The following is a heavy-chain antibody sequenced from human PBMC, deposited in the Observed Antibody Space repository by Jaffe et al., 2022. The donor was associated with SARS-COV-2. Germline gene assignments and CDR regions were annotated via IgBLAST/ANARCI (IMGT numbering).Heavy chain of an antibody. Sequence: QVQLVQSGAEVKKPGASVKVSCKASGYTFTSYAMHWVRQAPGQRLEWMGWINAGNGNTKYSQKFQGRVTITRDTSASTAYMELSSLRSEDTAVYYCARGSRMVRGVTPYYYGMDVWGQGTTVTVSS. CDR1: GYTFTSYA. D-gene: IGHD3-10*01. J-gene: IGHJ6*02. CDR3: ARGSRMVRGVTPYYYGMDV. V-gene: IGHV1-3*01. CDR2: INAGNGNT.